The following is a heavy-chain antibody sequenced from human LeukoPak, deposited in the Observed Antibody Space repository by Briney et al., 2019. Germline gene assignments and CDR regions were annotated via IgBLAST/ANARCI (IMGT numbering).Heavy chain of an antibody. V-gene: IGHV1-8*03. CDR2: LNANSGDT. CDR1: GYIFINYD. J-gene: IGHJ1*01. D-gene: IGHD2-8*01. CDR3: ASANFQH. Sequence: ASVKVSCKASGYIFINYDINWVRQATGQGLEWMGWLNANSGDTAYAQKLQGRVTITRDTSISTAYMDLSSLKSEDTAVYYCASANFQHWGQGTLVTVSS.